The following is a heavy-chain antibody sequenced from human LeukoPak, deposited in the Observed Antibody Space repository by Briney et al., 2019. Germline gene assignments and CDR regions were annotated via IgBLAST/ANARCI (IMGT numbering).Heavy chain of an antibody. CDR1: GYTFTSYD. D-gene: IGHD3-10*01. V-gene: IGHV1-8*03. CDR3: ARVNYYGSGSYYYYYYMDV. J-gene: IGHJ6*03. CDR2: MNPNSGNT. Sequence: ASVKVSCKASGYTFTSYDINWVRQATGQGLEWMGWMNPNSGNTGCAQKFQGRVTITRNTSISTAYMELSSLRSEDTAVYYCARVNYYGSGSYYYYYYMDVWGKRTTVTVSS.